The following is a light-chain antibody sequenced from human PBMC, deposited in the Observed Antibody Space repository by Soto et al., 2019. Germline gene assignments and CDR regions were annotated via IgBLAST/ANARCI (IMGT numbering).Light chain of an antibody. V-gene: IGLV2-11*01. CDR2: DVS. Sequence: QSALTQPRSVCGSPGQSVTISCTGTSSDVGGYNYVSWYQQHPGKAPKLMIYDVSKRPSGVPDRFSGSKSGNTASLTISGLQAEDEADYYCCSYAVSYTYVEFGGGTKLTVL. CDR3: CSYAVSYTYVE. CDR1: SSDVGGYNY. J-gene: IGLJ2*01.